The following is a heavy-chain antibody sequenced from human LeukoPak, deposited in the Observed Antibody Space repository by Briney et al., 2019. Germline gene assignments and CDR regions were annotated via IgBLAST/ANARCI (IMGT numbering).Heavy chain of an antibody. J-gene: IGHJ3*02. Sequence: GGSLRLSCAASGFTFSSYAMSWVRQAPGKGLEWVSAISGSGGSTYYADSVKGRFTISRDNSKNTLYLQMNSLRAEDTVVYYCAKLPYYYDSSGYSPIWGQGTMVTVSS. D-gene: IGHD3-22*01. CDR2: ISGSGGST. CDR3: AKLPYYYDSSGYSPI. CDR1: GFTFSSYA. V-gene: IGHV3-23*01.